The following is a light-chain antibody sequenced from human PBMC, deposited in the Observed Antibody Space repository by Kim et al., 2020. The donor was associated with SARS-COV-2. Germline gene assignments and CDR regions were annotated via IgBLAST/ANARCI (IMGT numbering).Light chain of an antibody. Sequence: PPGERVTLARTASQGVGNNYLAWYQQKPGQPPRLLIYGVSSRASGIADRFSGGGSGTDFTLTSARLEPEDFGVYYCQQYDRTPYTVGQGTKLEI. CDR2: GVS. J-gene: IGKJ2*01. CDR3: QQYDRTPYT. CDR1: QGVGNNY. V-gene: IGKV3-20*01.